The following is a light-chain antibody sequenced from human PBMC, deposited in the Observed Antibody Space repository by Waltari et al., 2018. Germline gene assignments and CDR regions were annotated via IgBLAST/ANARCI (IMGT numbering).Light chain of an antibody. Sequence: DIVMTQSPDSLAVSLGERAPINCKSSQSVLYSSNNKNYLAWYQQKPGQPPNLLIYWASTRESGVPDRFSGSGSGTDFTLTISSLQAEDVAVYYCQQYYSTLLTFGGGTKVEIK. CDR2: WAS. CDR3: QQYYSTLLT. J-gene: IGKJ4*01. V-gene: IGKV4-1*01. CDR1: QSVLYSSNNKNY.